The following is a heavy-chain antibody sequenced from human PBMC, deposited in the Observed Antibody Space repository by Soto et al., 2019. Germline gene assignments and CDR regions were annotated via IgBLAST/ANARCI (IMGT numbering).Heavy chain of an antibody. Sequence: GGSLRLSCAAAGFTFSSFWMSWVRQAPGKGLEWVANIKQDGSEKYQVDSVKGRFTISRDNTKNSLYLQMNSLRVEDTAVYYCARHEGTWFDPWGQGTLVTVSS. D-gene: IGHD3-10*01. J-gene: IGHJ5*02. CDR1: GFTFSSFW. V-gene: IGHV3-7*01. CDR2: IKQDGSEK. CDR3: ARHEGTWFDP.